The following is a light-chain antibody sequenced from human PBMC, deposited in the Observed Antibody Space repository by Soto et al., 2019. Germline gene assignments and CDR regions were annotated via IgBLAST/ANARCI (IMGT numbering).Light chain of an antibody. V-gene: IGKV3-20*01. J-gene: IGKJ1*01. CDR2: AAS. Sequence: EIALTQSPGTLSLSPGERATLSCRASQSVTANYLAWYQQKPGQAPRLLIHAASIGATGVPDRFSGSGSGTDFTLTISRLEPEDFAVYYCLQYGVPLWTFGQGTKV. CDR3: LQYGVPLWT. CDR1: QSVTANY.